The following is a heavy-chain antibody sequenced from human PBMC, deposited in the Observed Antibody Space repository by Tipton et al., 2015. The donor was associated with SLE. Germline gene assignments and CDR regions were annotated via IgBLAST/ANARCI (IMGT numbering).Heavy chain of an antibody. CDR3: ARRDFVATAGFNYFDP. D-gene: IGHD2-15*01. Sequence: TLSLTCTVSGDSITTDSDYWGWIRQPPGKGLEWIGNIYYSGTTYYNSSLKSRVTISVDTSKNQFSLKLSSVTAADTAVYYCARRDFVATAGFNYFDPWGQGTLVTVSS. V-gene: IGHV4-39*07. CDR1: GDSITTDSDY. J-gene: IGHJ5*02. CDR2: IYYSGTT.